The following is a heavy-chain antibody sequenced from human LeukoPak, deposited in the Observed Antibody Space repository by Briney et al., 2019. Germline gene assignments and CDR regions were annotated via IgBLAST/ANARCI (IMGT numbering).Heavy chain of an antibody. Sequence: SETLSLTCTVSGYSISSGYYWGWIRQPPGKGLEWIGSIYHSGSTYYNPSLKSRVTISVDTSKNQFSLKLSSVTAADTAVYYCARAVVFWSGYIDYWGQGTLVTASS. CDR2: IYHSGST. J-gene: IGHJ4*02. CDR1: GYSISSGYY. V-gene: IGHV4-38-2*02. CDR3: ARAVVFWSGYIDY. D-gene: IGHD3-3*01.